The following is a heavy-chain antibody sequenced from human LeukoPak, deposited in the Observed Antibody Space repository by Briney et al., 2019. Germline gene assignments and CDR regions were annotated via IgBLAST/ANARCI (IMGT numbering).Heavy chain of an antibody. J-gene: IGHJ4*02. CDR1: GFTFSSYA. CDR3: ARDHTPGGSSWYG. D-gene: IGHD6-13*01. V-gene: IGHV3-48*01. CDR2: ISSRSSTI. Sequence: PGGSLRLSCAASGFTFSSYAMSWVRQAPGKGLEWVSYISSRSSTIYYADSVKGRFTISRDNARNSLYLQMNSLRAEDTAVYYCARDHTPGGSSWYGWGQGTLVTVSS.